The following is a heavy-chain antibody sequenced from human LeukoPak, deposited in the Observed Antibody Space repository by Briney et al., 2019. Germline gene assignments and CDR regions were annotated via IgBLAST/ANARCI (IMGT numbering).Heavy chain of an antibody. CDR1: GGSFSGYY. V-gene: IGHV4-34*01. CDR3: ARGRKRRDIVVVPAGGRAPGGHYYYMDV. Sequence: SETLSLTCAVYGGSFSGYYWSWIRQPPGKGLEWIGEINHSGSTNYNPSLKSRVTISVDTSKNQFSLKLSSVTAADTAVYYCARGRKRRDIVVVPAGGRAPGGHYYYMDVWGKGTTVTVSS. J-gene: IGHJ6*03. D-gene: IGHD2-2*01. CDR2: INHSGST.